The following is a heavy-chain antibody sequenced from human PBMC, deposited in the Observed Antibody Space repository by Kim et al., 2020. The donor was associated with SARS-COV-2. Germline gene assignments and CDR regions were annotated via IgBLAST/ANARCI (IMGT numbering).Heavy chain of an antibody. J-gene: IGHJ5*02. CDR3: ARGSDVLRFLEWFDP. D-gene: IGHD3-3*01. V-gene: IGHV4-4*07. CDR2: IYTSGST. Sequence: SETLSLTCTVSGGSISSYYWSWIRQPAGKGLEWIGRIYTSGSTNYNPSLKSRVTMSVDTSKNQFSLKLSSVTAADTAVYYCARGSDVLRFLEWFDPGGQGTLVTVSS. CDR1: GGSISSYY.